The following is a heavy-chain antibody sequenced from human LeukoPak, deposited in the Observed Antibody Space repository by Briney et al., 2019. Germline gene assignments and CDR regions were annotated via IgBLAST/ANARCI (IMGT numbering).Heavy chain of an antibody. V-gene: IGHV3-48*02. CDR3: ARDAPMRTNYYALDV. Sequence: RPGGSLRLSCAASGFAFNTYSMNWVRQAPGKGLQWVSSITTSSTTKYYADSVKGRFTISRDNAKNSLYLQMDSLRDEDTAVYYCARDAPMRTNYYALDVWGQGTTVTVSS. CDR2: ITTSSTTK. J-gene: IGHJ6*02. CDR1: GFAFNTYS. D-gene: IGHD2-2*01.